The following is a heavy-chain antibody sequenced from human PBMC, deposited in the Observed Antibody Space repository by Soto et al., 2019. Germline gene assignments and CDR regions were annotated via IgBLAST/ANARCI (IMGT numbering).Heavy chain of an antibody. D-gene: IGHD3-3*01. V-gene: IGHV4-59*01. CDR1: GGSISSYY. Sequence: SETLSLTCTVSGGSISSYYWSWIRQPPGKGLEWIGYIYYSGSTNYNPSLKSRVTISVDTSKNQFSLKLSSVTAADTAVYYCARDKPGDFWSGYNAFDIWGQGTMVTV. CDR2: IYYSGST. J-gene: IGHJ3*02. CDR3: ARDKPGDFWSGYNAFDI.